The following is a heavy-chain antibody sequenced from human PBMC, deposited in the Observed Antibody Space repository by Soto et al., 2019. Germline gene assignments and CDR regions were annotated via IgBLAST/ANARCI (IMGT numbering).Heavy chain of an antibody. CDR3: TGEVASGY. D-gene: IGHD2-8*02. Sequence: QVQLVESGGGVVQPGRSLRLSCAVSGFTVSTYGMHWVRKAPGKGLEWVAVISRDGGTKYYADSVKGRFTISRDNSRKTLFLEMNSLRGDDMAVYYCTGEVASGYWGQGTLVTVSS. V-gene: IGHV3-30*03. CDR1: GFTVSTYG. J-gene: IGHJ4*02. CDR2: ISRDGGTK.